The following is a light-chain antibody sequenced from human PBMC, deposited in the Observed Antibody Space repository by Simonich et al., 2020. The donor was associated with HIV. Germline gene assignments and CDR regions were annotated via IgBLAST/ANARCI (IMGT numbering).Light chain of an antibody. J-gene: IGKJ2*01. CDR1: QSISSC. V-gene: IGKV1-5*03. CDR3: QQCYSYPYT. Sequence: DIQMTQSPSTLSASVGDRVTITCRASQSISSCLAWYQQRPGRAPNLLIYKASSLESGVPSRFSGSGSGTECTLTISSLQPDDFATYYCQQCYSYPYTFGQGTKLEIK. CDR2: KAS.